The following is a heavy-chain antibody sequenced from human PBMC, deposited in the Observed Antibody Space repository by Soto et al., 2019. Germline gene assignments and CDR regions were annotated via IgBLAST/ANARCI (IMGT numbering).Heavy chain of an antibody. CDR3: AKDQASPYCGADCLSSYFDL. V-gene: IGHV3-30*18. CDR2: ISYDGSNK. D-gene: IGHD2-21*01. CDR1: GFTFSSYG. Sequence: GGSLRLSCAASGFTFSSYGMHWVRQAPGKGLEWVAVISYDGSNKYYADSAKGGFTISRDNSKNTLYLQMNSLRAADTAVSYCAKDQASPYCGADCLSSYFDLWGRGTLVTVSS. J-gene: IGHJ2*01.